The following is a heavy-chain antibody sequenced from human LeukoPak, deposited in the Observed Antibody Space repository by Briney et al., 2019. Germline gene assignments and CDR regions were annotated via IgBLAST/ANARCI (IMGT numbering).Heavy chain of an antibody. V-gene: IGHV3-30*03. J-gene: IGHJ4*02. D-gene: IGHD3-10*01. Sequence: PRRSLRLSCAASGFTFSSYGMHWVRQAPGKGLEWVAVISYDGSNKYYADSVKGRFTISRDNSKNTLYLQMNSLRAEDTAVYYCAASAWDYRGQGTLVTVSS. CDR2: ISYDGSNK. CDR1: GFTFSSYG. CDR3: AASAWDY.